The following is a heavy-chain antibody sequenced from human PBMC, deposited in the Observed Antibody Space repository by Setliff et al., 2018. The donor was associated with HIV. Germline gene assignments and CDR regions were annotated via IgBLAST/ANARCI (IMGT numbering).Heavy chain of an antibody. V-gene: IGHV4-59*11. J-gene: IGHJ3*02. Sequence: PSETLSLTCTVSGGSISSHYWSWIRQPPGKGLEWIGSIYYSGSTNYNPSLKSRVTISVDTSKNQFSLKLSSVTAADTAVYYCAREEGDAFDIWGQGTMVTVSS. CDR2: IYYSGST. CDR1: GGSISSHY. CDR3: AREEGDAFDI.